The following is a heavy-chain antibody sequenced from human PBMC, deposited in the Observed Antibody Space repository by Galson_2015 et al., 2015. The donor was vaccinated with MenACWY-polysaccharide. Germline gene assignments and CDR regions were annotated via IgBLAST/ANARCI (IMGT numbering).Heavy chain of an antibody. J-gene: IGHJ5*02. CDR1: GYTFTKNW. V-gene: IGHV5-51*01. Sequence: QSGAEVKKPGESLKISCKGSGYTFTKNWIGWVRQMPGKGLEWMGIVFPDDTDTRYNPSFQGQVTISVDKSISTAYLQLNSLKASDTAIYYCARQQGRIIVAQNLYFDPWGQGTLVTVSS. D-gene: IGHD2-21*01. CDR2: VFPDDTDT. CDR3: ARQQGRIIVAQNLYFDP.